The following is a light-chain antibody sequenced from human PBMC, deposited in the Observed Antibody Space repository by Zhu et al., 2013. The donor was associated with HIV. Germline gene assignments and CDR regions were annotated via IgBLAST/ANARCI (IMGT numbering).Light chain of an antibody. Sequence: DIQLTQSPSSLSAAVGDRVTITCRASQSTVNWLAWYQLKPGKAPKLLIYDATNLGSGVPSRFSGSGSGTEFTLTISSLQSDDLGTYYCQQYNSYSSFGQGTKVEIK. CDR1: QSTVNW. CDR3: QQYNSYSS. V-gene: IGKV1-5*01. CDR2: DAT. J-gene: IGKJ1*01.